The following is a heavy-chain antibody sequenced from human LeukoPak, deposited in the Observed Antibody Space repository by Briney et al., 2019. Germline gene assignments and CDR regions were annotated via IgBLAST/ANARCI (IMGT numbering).Heavy chain of an antibody. V-gene: IGHV3-23*01. D-gene: IGHD3-10*01. Sequence: PGGSLRLSCGASGFTFSSCAMSWVRQAQGKGLEWVSTISGGGGGTYYADSVKGRFTISRDNSKNTLYLQMNSLRAEDTAVYYCAKGDRLAVRAPMDVWGQGTMVTVSS. CDR2: ISGGGGGT. CDR1: GFTFSSCA. J-gene: IGHJ6*02. CDR3: AKGDRLAVRAPMDV.